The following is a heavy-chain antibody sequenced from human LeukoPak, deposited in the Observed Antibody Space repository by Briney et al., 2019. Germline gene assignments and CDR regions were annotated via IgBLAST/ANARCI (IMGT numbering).Heavy chain of an antibody. CDR3: ARGPGPIAGAKNPFDI. Sequence: GGSLRLSCAASGLTFSSYAMHWVRQAPGKGLEWVAVISYDGSNKYYADSVKGRFTISGVKSKNTLYLQMNSLRPEDTAFYYCARGPGPIAGAKNPFDIWGQGTMVTVSS. CDR2: ISYDGSNK. V-gene: IGHV3-30*01. CDR1: GLTFSSYA. D-gene: IGHD1-26*01. J-gene: IGHJ3*02.